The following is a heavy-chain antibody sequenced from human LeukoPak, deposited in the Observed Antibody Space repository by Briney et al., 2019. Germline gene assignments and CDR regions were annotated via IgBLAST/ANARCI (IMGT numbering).Heavy chain of an antibody. CDR1: GGSISSYY. Sequence: SETLSLTCTVSGGSISSYYWSWIRQPPEKGLEWIGYIYYSGSTNYNPSLKSRVTISVDTSKNQFSLKLSSVTAADTAVYYCARSAGIQLWSYGYWGQGTLVTVSS. V-gene: IGHV4-59*01. CDR3: ARSAGIQLWSYGY. J-gene: IGHJ4*02. D-gene: IGHD5-18*01. CDR2: IYYSGST.